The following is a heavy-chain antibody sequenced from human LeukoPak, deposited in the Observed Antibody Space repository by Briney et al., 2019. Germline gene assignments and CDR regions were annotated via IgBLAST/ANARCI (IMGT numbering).Heavy chain of an antibody. Sequence: TPSETLSLTCTVSGYSISSGYYWGWIRRPPGKGLEWIGSIYHSGSTYYNPSLKSRVTISVDTSKNQFSLKLSSVTAADTAVYYCARDLGMTTVTTFGLPYYYGMDVWGQGTTVTVSS. V-gene: IGHV4-38-2*02. CDR1: GYSISSGYY. CDR3: ARDLGMTTVTTFGLPYYYGMDV. CDR2: IYHSGST. J-gene: IGHJ6*02. D-gene: IGHD4-17*01.